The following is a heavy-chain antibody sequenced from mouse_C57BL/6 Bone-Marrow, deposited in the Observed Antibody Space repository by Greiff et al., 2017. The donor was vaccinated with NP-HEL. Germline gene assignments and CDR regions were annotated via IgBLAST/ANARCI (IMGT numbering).Heavy chain of an antibody. Sequence: EVQLQQSGPELVKPGASVKISCKASGYTFTDYYMNWVKQSHGKSLEWIGDINPNNGGTSYNQKFKGKATLTVDKSSSTAYMELRSLTSEDSAVYYCARRVYYGKGYYAMDYWGQGTSVTVSS. CDR1: GYTFTDYY. CDR2: INPNNGGT. V-gene: IGHV1-26*01. J-gene: IGHJ4*01. D-gene: IGHD2-1*01. CDR3: ARRVYYGKGYYAMDY.